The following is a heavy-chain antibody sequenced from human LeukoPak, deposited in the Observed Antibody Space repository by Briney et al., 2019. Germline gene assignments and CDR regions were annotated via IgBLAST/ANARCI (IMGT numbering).Heavy chain of an antibody. V-gene: IGHV1-69*06. D-gene: IGHD3-10*01. CDR3: AREGTGSSLSEYFQH. CDR2: IIPIFGTA. Sequence: SVKVSCKASGGTFSSYAISWVRQAPGQGLEWMGGIIPIFGTANYAQKFQGRVTITADKSTSTAYMELSSLRSEDTAVYYCAREGTGSSLSEYFQHWGQGTLVSVSS. J-gene: IGHJ1*01. CDR1: GGTFSSYA.